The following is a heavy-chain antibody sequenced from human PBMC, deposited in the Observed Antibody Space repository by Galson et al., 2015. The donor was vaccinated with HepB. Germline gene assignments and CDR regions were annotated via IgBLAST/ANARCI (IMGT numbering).Heavy chain of an antibody. Sequence: SLRLSCAASGFTFSGPAMHWVRQASGRELEWVGRIGSKANNYATAYVASVKGRFTISRDDSKNTAYMQMNSLKTEDTAVYYCTRLGDLSGYSSLWGQGTLVTVSS. CDR1: GFTFSGPA. V-gene: IGHV3-73*01. D-gene: IGHD6-13*01. CDR3: TRLGDLSGYSSL. J-gene: IGHJ4*02. CDR2: IGSKANNYAT.